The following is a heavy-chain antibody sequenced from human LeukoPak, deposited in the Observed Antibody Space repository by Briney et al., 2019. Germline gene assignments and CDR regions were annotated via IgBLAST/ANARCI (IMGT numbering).Heavy chain of an antibody. CDR1: GFTFSDYY. Sequence: GGSLRLSCAASGFTFSDYYVSRIRQAPGKGLEWVSYISSSGSTIYYADSVKGRFTISRDNAKNSLYLQMNSLRAEDTAVYYCARDNCSGGSCYNPWGQGTLVTVSS. J-gene: IGHJ5*02. V-gene: IGHV3-11*01. CDR2: ISSSGSTI. D-gene: IGHD2-15*01. CDR3: ARDNCSGGSCYNP.